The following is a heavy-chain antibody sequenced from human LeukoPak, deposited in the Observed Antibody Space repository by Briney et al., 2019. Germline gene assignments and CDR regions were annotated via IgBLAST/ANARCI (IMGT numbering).Heavy chain of an antibody. CDR1: GFTFSKYA. J-gene: IGHJ4*02. Sequence: GGSLRLSCAASGFTFSKYAMSWVRQAPGNGLEWVSAISPSDGNTFYADSVKGRFTISRDNSKNTLSLQMNSLRAEDTALYYCAKDSSVPYGITEWGQGSLVTVSS. CDR3: AKDSSVPYGITE. V-gene: IGHV3-23*01. CDR2: ISPSDGNT. D-gene: IGHD4-17*01.